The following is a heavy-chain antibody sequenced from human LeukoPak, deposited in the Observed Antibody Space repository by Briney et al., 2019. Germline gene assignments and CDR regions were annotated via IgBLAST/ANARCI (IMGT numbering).Heavy chain of an antibody. CDR1: GFTFSSYW. J-gene: IGHJ6*02. V-gene: IGHV3-7*03. CDR2: INHNGNVN. D-gene: IGHD3-16*01. Sequence: GGSLRLSCAASGFTFSSYWMNWARQAPGKGLEWVASINHNGNVNYYVDSVKGRFTISRDNAKDSLYLQMSSLRAEDTAVYFCARGGGLDVWGQGATVTVSS. CDR3: ARGGGLDV.